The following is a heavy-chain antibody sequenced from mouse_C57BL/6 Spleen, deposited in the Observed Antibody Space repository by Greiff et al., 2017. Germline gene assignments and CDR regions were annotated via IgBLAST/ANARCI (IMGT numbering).Heavy chain of an antibody. CDR3: ASGTATVDY. Sequence: VQLQQSGAELMKPGASVKLSCTATGYTFTSYWIEWVKQRPGHGLEWIGEILPGSGSTNYTEKFKGKATFTADTSSNTAYMQISSLTTEDSAIYYCASGTATVDYWGQGTTLTVSS. CDR2: ILPGSGST. CDR1: GYTFTSYW. V-gene: IGHV1-9*01. J-gene: IGHJ2*01. D-gene: IGHD4-1*01.